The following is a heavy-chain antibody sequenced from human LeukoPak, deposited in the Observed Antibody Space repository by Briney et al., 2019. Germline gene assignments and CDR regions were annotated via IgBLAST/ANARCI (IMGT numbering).Heavy chain of an antibody. CDR2: IIPILGTA. CDR1: GYTFTSYG. V-gene: IGHV1-69*11. D-gene: IGHD5-24*01. J-gene: IGHJ4*02. Sequence: ASVKVSCKASGYTFTSYGISWVRQAPGQGLEWMGRIIPILGTANYAQKFQGRVTITTDESTSTAYMELSSLRSEDTAVYYCAREMATNLDYWGQGTLVTVSS. CDR3: AREMATNLDY.